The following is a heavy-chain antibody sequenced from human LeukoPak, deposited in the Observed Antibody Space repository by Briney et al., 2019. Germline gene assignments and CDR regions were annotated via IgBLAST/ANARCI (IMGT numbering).Heavy chain of an antibody. CDR1: GFTLSSYW. Sequence: GGSLRLSCAASGFTLSSYWMSWVRQAPGKGLEWVANIKQDGSEKYYVDSVKGRFTISRDNTKNSLYLQMNSLRADDTALYYCARCLRSLQWFDPWGQGTLVTVSS. D-gene: IGHD4-11*01. CDR2: IKQDGSEK. V-gene: IGHV3-7*01. J-gene: IGHJ5*02. CDR3: ARCLRSLQWFDP.